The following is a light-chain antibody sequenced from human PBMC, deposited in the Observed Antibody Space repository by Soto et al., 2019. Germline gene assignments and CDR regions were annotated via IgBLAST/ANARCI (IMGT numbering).Light chain of an antibody. CDR3: QQYDSSPWT. J-gene: IGKJ1*01. CDR1: QSVRSSF. CDR2: GAS. V-gene: IGKV3-20*01. Sequence: ESVLTQSPGTLSLSPGERATLSCRASQSVRSSFLAWYQLKPGQAPRLLIYGASSRATGIPDRFSGSGSGTDFTLTIRRLEPEDFAVYYCQQYDSSPWTFGPGTKVEIK.